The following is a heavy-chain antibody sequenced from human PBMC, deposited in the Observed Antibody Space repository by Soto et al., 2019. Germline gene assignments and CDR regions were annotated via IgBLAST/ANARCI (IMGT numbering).Heavy chain of an antibody. V-gene: IGHV3-21*01. D-gene: IGHD3-22*01. CDR2: ISSLSSFI. CDR1: GFTFSSYS. J-gene: IGHJ4*02. Sequence: EVQLVESGGGLVKPGGSLRLSCAASGFTFSSYSMNWVRQAPGKGLEWVSSISSLSSFIYYADSVKGRFTISRDNAKNTLYLQMNSLRAEDTAMYYCAADYYDSSGYYGDKKDFEYWGQGTLVTVSS. CDR3: AADYYDSSGYYGDKKDFEY.